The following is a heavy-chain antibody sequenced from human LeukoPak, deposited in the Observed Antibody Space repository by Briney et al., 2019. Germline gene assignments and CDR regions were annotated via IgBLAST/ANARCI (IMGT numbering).Heavy chain of an antibody. CDR1: GFTFSSYS. CDR2: IKQDGSEK. J-gene: IGHJ4*02. Sequence: GGSLRLSCAAPGFTFSSYSMNWVRQAPGKGLEWVANIKQDGSEKYYVDSVKGRFTISRDNAKNSLYLQMNSLRAEDTAVYYCATGGYYFDYWGQGALVTVSS. D-gene: IGHD3-10*01. CDR3: ATGGYYFDY. V-gene: IGHV3-7*01.